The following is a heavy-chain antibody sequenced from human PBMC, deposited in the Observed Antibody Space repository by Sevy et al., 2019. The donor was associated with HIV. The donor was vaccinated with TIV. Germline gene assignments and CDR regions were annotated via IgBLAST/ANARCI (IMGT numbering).Heavy chain of an antibody. CDR1: GFTFSNAW. CDR3: ARGDYSDSRGDYNDAFDI. J-gene: IGHJ3*02. D-gene: IGHD3-22*01. V-gene: IGHV3-15*07. Sequence: GGSLRLSCAASGFTFSNAWMNWVRQAPGKGLEWVGRIKSKTDGGTTDYAAPVKGRFTISRDNAKNSLYLQMNSLRGGDTAVYYCARGDYSDSRGDYNDAFDIWGQGTMVTVSS. CDR2: IKSKTDGGTT.